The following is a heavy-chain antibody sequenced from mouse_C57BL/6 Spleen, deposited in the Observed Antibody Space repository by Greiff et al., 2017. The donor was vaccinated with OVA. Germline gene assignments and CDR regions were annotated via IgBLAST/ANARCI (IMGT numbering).Heavy chain of an antibody. D-gene: IGHD1-1*01. CDR1: GYAFSSSW. CDR3: ARGYYYGSSFFDY. Sequence: VQLQQSGPELVKPGASVKISCKASGYAFSSSWMNWVKQRPGKGLEWIGRIYPGDGDTNYNGKFKGKATLTADKSSSTAYMQLSSLTSEDSAVYFGARGYYYGSSFFDYWGQGTTLTVSS. J-gene: IGHJ2*01. CDR2: IYPGDGDT. V-gene: IGHV1-82*01.